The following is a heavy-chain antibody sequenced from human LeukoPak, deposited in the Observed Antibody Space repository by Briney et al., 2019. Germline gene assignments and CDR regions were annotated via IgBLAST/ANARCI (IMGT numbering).Heavy chain of an antibody. J-gene: IGHJ5*02. CDR1: GFTFTGYY. D-gene: IGHD2-2*01. CDR2: INPNSGGT. CDR3: ARVPRNPIVPAAIDWFDP. V-gene: IGHV1-2*02. Sequence: PGGSLRLSCAASGFTFTGYYMHWVRQAPGQGLEWMGWINPNSGGTNYAQKFQGRVTMTRDTSISTAYMELSRLRSDDTAVYYCARVPRNPIVPAAIDWFDPWGQGTLVTVSS.